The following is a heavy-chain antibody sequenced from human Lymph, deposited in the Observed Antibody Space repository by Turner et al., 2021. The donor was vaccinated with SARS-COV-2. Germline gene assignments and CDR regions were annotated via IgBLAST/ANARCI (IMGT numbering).Heavy chain of an antibody. CDR3: ARDVTGPLGY. D-gene: IGHD1-20*01. CDR1: GGTFSSYA. J-gene: IGHJ4*02. CDR2: IISNLDKA. Sequence: QVQLVQSGAEVTKPGSSVKVSCKASGGTFSSYAISWVRQAPGKGLEWMGGIISNLDKANYAQKFQSRVTINADKSTSTAYMELSSLRSEDTAVYYCARDVTGPLGYWGQGTLVTVSS. V-gene: IGHV1-69*10.